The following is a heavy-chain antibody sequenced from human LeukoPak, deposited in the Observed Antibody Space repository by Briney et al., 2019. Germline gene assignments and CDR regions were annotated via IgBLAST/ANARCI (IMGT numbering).Heavy chain of an antibody. D-gene: IGHD1-26*01. CDR1: GFTFSSYA. J-gene: IGHJ4*02. CDR3: AKAGGSYLPLDRHDFDY. CDR2: ISGSGGST. V-gene: IGHV3-23*01. Sequence: GGSLRLSCAASGFTFSSYAMSWVRQAPGKGLEWVSAISGSGGSTYYADSVKGRFTISRDNSKNTLYLQMNSLRAEDTAVYYCAKAGGSYLPLDRHDFDYWGQGPLVTVSS.